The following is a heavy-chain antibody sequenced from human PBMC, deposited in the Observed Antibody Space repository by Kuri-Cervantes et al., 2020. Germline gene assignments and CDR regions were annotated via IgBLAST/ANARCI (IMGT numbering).Heavy chain of an antibody. CDR2: IYYSGNT. D-gene: IGHD1-26*01. J-gene: IGHJ5*02. CDR3: ARGAYSGSYYWFDP. V-gene: IGHV4-61*01. CDR1: GGSVSSRSYF. Sequence: SETLSLTCTVSGGSVSSRSYFWSWIRQPPGKGLEWIGYIYYSGNTNYNPSLKSRVTISVDTSKNQFSLKLSSVTAADTAVYYCARGAYSGSYYWFDPWGQGTLVTVSS.